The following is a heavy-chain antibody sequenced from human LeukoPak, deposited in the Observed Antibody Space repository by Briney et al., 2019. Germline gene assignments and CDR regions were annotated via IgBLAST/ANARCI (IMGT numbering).Heavy chain of an antibody. Sequence: ASETLSLTCAVYGGSFSGYYWSWIRQPPGKGLEWIGEINHSGSTNYNPSLKSRVTISVDTSKNQFSLKLSSVTAADTAVYYCAREGHYDSSGYDDAFDIWGQGTMVTVSS. D-gene: IGHD3-22*01. CDR1: GGSFSGYY. V-gene: IGHV4-34*01. J-gene: IGHJ3*02. CDR3: AREGHYDSSGYDDAFDI. CDR2: INHSGST.